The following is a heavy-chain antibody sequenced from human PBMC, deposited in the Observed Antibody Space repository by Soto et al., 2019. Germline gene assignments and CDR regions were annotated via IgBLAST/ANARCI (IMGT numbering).Heavy chain of an antibody. Sequence: ASVKVSCKASGYTFTSYDINWVRQATGQGLEWMGWMNPNSGNTGYAQKFQGRVTMTRNTSISTAYMELSSLRSEDTAVYYCARSYMVRGVIQHYFDYCGQGTLVTVSS. V-gene: IGHV1-8*01. J-gene: IGHJ4*02. CDR1: GYTFTSYD. CDR2: MNPNSGNT. D-gene: IGHD3-10*01. CDR3: ARSYMVRGVIQHYFDY.